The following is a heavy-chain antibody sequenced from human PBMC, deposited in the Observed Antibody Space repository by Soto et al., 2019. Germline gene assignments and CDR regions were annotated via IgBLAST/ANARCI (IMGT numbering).Heavy chain of an antibody. V-gene: IGHV1-18*01. CDR3: ARDGYYYDSSGYYSPPLDY. CDR2: ISAYNGNT. CDR1: GYTFTSYG. Sequence: ASVKVSCKASGYTFTSYGISWVRQAPGQGLEWMGWISAYNGNTNYAQKLQGRVTMTTDTSTSTAYMELRSLRSDDTAVYYCARDGYYYDSSGYYSPPLDYRGQGTLVTVSS. J-gene: IGHJ4*02. D-gene: IGHD3-22*01.